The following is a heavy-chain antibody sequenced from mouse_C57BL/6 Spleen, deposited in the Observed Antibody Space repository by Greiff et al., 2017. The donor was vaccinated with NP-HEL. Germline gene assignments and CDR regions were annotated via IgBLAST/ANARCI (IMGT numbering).Heavy chain of an antibody. Sequence: VKLMESGPELVKPGASVKISCKASGYAFSSSWMNWVKQRPGKGLEWIGRIYPGDGDTNYNGKFKGKATLTADKSSSTAYMQLSSLTSEDSAVYFCARWDGYYWYFDVWGTGTTVTVSS. CDR3: ARWDGYYWYFDV. J-gene: IGHJ1*03. D-gene: IGHD2-3*01. V-gene: IGHV1-82*01. CDR2: IYPGDGDT. CDR1: GYAFSSSW.